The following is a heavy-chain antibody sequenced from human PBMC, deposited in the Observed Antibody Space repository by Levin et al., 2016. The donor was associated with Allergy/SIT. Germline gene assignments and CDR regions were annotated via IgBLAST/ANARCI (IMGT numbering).Heavy chain of an antibody. V-gene: IGHV1-18*01. CDR3: ASGYCSSTSCYWGAFEI. D-gene: IGHD2-2*03. Sequence: WVRQAPGQGLEWMGWISAYNGNTNYAQKLQGRVTMTTDTSTSTAYMELRSLRSDDTAVYYCASGYCSSTSCYWGAFEIWGQGTMVTVSS. J-gene: IGHJ3*02. CDR2: ISAYNGNT.